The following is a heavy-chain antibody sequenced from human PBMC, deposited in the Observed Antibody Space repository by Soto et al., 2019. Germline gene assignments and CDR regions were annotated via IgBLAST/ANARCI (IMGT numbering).Heavy chain of an antibody. J-gene: IGHJ4*02. CDR1: GFIFRSYA. CDR3: ASNDFWSGPAFDY. V-gene: IGHV3-30*09. D-gene: IGHD3-3*01. Sequence: QIQLVESGGGVVQPGGSLRLSCLASGFIFRSYAMHWVRQAPGKGLEWVAVITYDGANGYYADSVRGRFAISRDNSKSTLFLQMNSLRPEDTAVYYCASNDFWSGPAFDYWGQGTLVTVSS. CDR2: ITYDGANG.